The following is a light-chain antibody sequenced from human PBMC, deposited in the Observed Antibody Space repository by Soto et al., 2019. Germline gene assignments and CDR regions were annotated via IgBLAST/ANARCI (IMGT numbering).Light chain of an antibody. CDR3: ATWDGGLSSPFV. Sequence: QSALTQPPSASGTPGQRATISCCGSNSNIGSDIVNCYQLLPGAAPEVLINTTNQRPSGVPERFSGSKSGTSASLAISGLQSEDEANSSCATWDGGLSSPFVFGTGTKVTVL. V-gene: IGLV1-44*01. J-gene: IGLJ1*01. CDR1: NSNIGSDI. CDR2: TTN.